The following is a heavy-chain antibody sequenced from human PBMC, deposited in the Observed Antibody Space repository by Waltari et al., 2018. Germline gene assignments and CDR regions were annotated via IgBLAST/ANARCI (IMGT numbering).Heavy chain of an antibody. V-gene: IGHV3-33*01. CDR1: GFTFSSYG. CDR3: ARLPGYYYDSSGSFDI. J-gene: IGHJ3*02. Sequence: QVQLVESGGGVVQPGRSLRLSCAASGFTFSSYGMHWVRQAPGKGLEWVAVIWYDGSNKYYADSVKGRFTISRDNSKNTLYLQMNSLRAEDTAVYYCARLPGYYYDSSGSFDIWGQGTMVTVSS. CDR2: IWYDGSNK. D-gene: IGHD3-22*01.